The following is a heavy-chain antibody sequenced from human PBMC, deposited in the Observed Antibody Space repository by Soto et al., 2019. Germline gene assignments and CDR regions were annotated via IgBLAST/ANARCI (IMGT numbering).Heavy chain of an antibody. CDR3: ARDLRGSPDI. CDR1: GFTFSTYW. D-gene: IGHD1-26*01. CDR2: INPDGRTT. V-gene: IGHV3-74*01. J-gene: IGHJ4*02. Sequence: PGGSLRLSCAASGFTFSTYWFNLVRQVPGNGLVWVSLINPDGRTTTYADSVKGRFIISRDNTKNTVYLQMNSLRVEDTAVYYCARDLRGSPDIWGQGTLVTVSS.